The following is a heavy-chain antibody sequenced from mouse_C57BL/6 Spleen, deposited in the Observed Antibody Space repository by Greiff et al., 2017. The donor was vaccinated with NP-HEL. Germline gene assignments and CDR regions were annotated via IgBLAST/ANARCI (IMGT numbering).Heavy chain of an antibody. V-gene: IGHV1-59*01. CDR3: ARGGTTVVPGY. J-gene: IGHJ2*01. Sequence: VQLQQPGAELVRPGTSVKLSCKASGYTFTSYWMHWVKQRPGQGLEWIGVIDPSDSYTNYNQKFKGKATLTVDTSSSTAYMQLSSLTSEDSAVYYCARGGTTVVPGYWGQGTTLTVSS. CDR1: GYTFTSYW. D-gene: IGHD1-1*01. CDR2: IDPSDSYT.